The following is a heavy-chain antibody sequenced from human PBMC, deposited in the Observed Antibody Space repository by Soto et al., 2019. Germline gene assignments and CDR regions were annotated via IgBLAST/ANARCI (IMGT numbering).Heavy chain of an antibody. CDR2: IYSGGTT. V-gene: IGHV4-31*03. D-gene: IGHD3-10*01. J-gene: IGHJ6*02. CDR1: GGSISRSSAYY. Sequence: QVQLQESGPGLVKPSQTLSLTCTVSGGSISRSSAYYWSWIRQHPEKGLEWIGYIYSGGTTTYNPSLRSRGTISLDTAKNQFYLNLSSVTAADTALYYCARDGGPRGDYYYAMDVWGQGTTVTVSS. CDR3: ARDGGPRGDYYYAMDV.